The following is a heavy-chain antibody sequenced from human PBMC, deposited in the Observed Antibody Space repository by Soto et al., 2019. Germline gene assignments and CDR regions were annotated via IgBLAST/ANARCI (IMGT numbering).Heavy chain of an antibody. V-gene: IGHV3-33*01. CDR1: GFTFSDYG. CDR2: IWYDGSNK. D-gene: IGHD2-2*01. Sequence: GGSLRLSCAGSGFTFSDYGMHWVRQAPGKGLEWVAVIWYDGSNKYYADSVKGRFTISRDNSKNTLYLQMNSLRAEDTAVYYCARGYCSSTSCYSRFYYYYGMDVWGQGTTVTVSS. J-gene: IGHJ6*02. CDR3: ARGYCSSTSCYSRFYYYYGMDV.